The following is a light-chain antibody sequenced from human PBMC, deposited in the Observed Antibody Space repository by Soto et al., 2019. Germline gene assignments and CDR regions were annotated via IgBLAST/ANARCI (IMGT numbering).Light chain of an antibody. V-gene: IGKV1-5*03. CDR3: QQYNVYSLT. CDR1: QSISSW. Sequence: DIPMTQSPSTLSASIGDRVTITCRASQSISSWLAWYQQKPGKAPKLLISKASYLESGVPSRFSGSGSGTEFTLTISSLQPDDFATYYCQQYNVYSLTFGQGTKLEIK. J-gene: IGKJ2*01. CDR2: KAS.